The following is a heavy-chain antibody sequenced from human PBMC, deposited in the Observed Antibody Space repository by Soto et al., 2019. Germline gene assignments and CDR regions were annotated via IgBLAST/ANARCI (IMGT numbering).Heavy chain of an antibody. V-gene: IGHV1-2*02. CDR3: ARDQSPSSGWPGMDV. CDR2: INPYSGGA. CDR1: GYTFTGYF. J-gene: IGHJ6*02. D-gene: IGHD6-19*01. Sequence: ASVKVSCKASGYTFTGYFMHWVRQAPGQGLEWMGWINPYSGGADYAQSFQGRVTMTRDTSISTAYMELNRLRSDDTAVYYCARDQSPSSGWPGMDVWGQGTTVTVSS.